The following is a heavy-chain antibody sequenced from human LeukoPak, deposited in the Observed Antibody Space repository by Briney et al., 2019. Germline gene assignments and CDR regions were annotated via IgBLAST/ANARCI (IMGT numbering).Heavy chain of an antibody. Sequence: GESLKISCKGSGYSFTSYYMHWVRQAPGQGLEWMGIINPSGGSTSYAQKFQGRVTMTRDTSTSTVYMELSSLRSEDTAVYYCARDREQQLDYWGQGTLVTVSS. CDR3: ARDREQQLDY. CDR1: GYSFTSYY. V-gene: IGHV1-46*01. D-gene: IGHD6-13*01. J-gene: IGHJ4*02. CDR2: INPSGGST.